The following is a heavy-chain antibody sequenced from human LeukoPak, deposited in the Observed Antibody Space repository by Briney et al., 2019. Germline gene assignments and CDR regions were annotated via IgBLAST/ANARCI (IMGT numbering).Heavy chain of an antibody. Sequence: PGGSLRLSCAASGFAFSNYWMHWVRQVPGKGLVWVSRITRDGSYANYADSVKGRFTFSRDNARNTLYLQMNSLRAEDTAVYYCTRAPGATVTYFDYWGQGTLVTVSS. D-gene: IGHD4-17*01. CDR1: GFAFSNYW. CDR2: ITRDGSYA. CDR3: TRAPGATVTYFDY. J-gene: IGHJ4*02. V-gene: IGHV3-74*01.